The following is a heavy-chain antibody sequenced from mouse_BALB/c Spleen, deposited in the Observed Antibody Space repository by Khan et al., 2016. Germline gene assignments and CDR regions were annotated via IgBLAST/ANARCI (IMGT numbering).Heavy chain of an antibody. CDR2: ISDGGSYT. J-gene: IGHJ3*01. V-gene: IGHV5-4*02. CDR1: EFTFSDYY. CDR3: AREVLRLWFAY. Sequence: EVELVESGGGLVKPGGSLKLSCAASEFTFSDYYMYWVRQTPEKRLEWVATISDGGSYTYYPDSVTGRFNISRDNAKNNLNLQLSSLKSEDTAMYYCAREVLRLWFAYWGQGTLVTVSA. D-gene: IGHD2-4*01.